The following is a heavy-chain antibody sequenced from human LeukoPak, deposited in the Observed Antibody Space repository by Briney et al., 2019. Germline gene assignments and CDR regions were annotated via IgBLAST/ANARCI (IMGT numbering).Heavy chain of an antibody. CDR3: ARRDPGGYYYYGMDV. CDR1: GGSISSGSYY. CDR2: IYTSGST. D-gene: IGHD3-16*01. J-gene: IGHJ6*02. V-gene: IGHV4-61*02. Sequence: SETLSLTCTVSGGSISSGSYYWSWIRQPAGKGLEWIGRIYTSGSTNYNPSLKSRVTISVDTSKNQFSLKLSSVTAADTAVYYCARRDPGGYYYYGMDVWGQGTTVTVSS.